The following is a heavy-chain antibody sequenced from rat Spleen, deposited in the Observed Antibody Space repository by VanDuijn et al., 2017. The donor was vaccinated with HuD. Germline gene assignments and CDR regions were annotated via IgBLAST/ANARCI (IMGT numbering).Heavy chain of an antibody. V-gene: IGHV5-25*01. CDR3: SRTMGITYDYFHY. D-gene: IGHD1-9*01. CDR1: GFTFSSFA. CDR2: ISTGGGNT. Sequence: EVQLVESGGGLVQPGRSMKLSCAASGFTFSSFAMAWVRQAPTKGLEWVASISTGGGNTYYRDSVKGRFTISRDNAKSTLYLQMDSLRSEDTATYYCSRTMGITYDYFHYWGQGVMVTVSS. J-gene: IGHJ2*01.